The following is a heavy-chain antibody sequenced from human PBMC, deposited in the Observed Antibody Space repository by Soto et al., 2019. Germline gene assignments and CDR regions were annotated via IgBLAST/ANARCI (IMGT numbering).Heavy chain of an antibody. J-gene: IGHJ6*03. V-gene: IGHV1-3*01. CDR2: INAGNGNT. CDR3: ARDGTLLWFGESYYMDV. CDR1: GYTFTSYA. D-gene: IGHD3-10*01. Sequence: QVPLVQSGAEVKKPGASVKVSCKASGYTFTSYAMHWVRQAPGQRLEWMGWINAGNGNTKYSQKFQGRVTITRDTSASTAYMELSSLRSEDTAVYYCARDGTLLWFGESYYMDVWGKGTTVTVSS.